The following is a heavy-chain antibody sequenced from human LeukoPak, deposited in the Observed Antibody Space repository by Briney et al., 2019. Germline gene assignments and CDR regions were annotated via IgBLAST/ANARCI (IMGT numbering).Heavy chain of an antibody. CDR2: IHYTGST. CDR1: GGSINSYY. CDR3: ARGGWSHGY. Sequence: SETLSLTCTVSGGSINSYYWSWVRQPPGQRMEWIGYIHYTGSTSYNPSLESRVTVSVDTSKNQISLKVNSVTAADTAVYHCARGGWSHGYWGQGILVTVSS. J-gene: IGHJ4*02. D-gene: IGHD2-15*01. V-gene: IGHV4-59*01.